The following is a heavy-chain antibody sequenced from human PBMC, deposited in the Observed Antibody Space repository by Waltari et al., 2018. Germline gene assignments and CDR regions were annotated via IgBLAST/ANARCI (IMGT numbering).Heavy chain of an antibody. CDR1: GLTFGRLR. CDR3: VSGLWPSASWYLGF. CDR2: STTDGAYT. V-gene: IGHV3-74*02. Sequence: EVQLVESGGGLVQRGGSLRPSCASSGLTFGRLRMYWVRQAPGKGLEWVARSTTDGAYTDYADSVKGRFTASRDNSKNTLYLQMNTLGVEDTAIYFCVSGLWPSASWYLGFWGQGTLVTVSS. D-gene: IGHD2-2*01. J-gene: IGHJ4*02.